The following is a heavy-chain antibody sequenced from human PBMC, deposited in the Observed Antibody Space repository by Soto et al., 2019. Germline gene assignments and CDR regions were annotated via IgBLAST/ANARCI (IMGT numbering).Heavy chain of an antibody. Sequence: GGSLRLSCAASGFTFSRYSMNWVRQAPGKGLEWVSHIGSSGNSIYYADSVKGRLTISRDNAKNSLYLQMNSLRAEDTAVYYCARAQPTWYGVEYYYGLDVWGQGTTVTVSS. CDR2: IGSSGNSI. D-gene: IGHD3-3*01. V-gene: IGHV3-48*04. CDR3: ARAQPTWYGVEYYYGLDV. J-gene: IGHJ6*02. CDR1: GFTFSRYS.